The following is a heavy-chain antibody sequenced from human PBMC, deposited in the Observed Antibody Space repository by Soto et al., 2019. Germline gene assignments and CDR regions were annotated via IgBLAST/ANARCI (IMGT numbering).Heavy chain of an antibody. D-gene: IGHD2-2*01. V-gene: IGHV4-31*03. CDR1: GGSISRGAYY. CDR3: ERYYSRSASSDY. CDR2: IYYSGST. Sequence: PSETLSLTCTVSGGSISRGAYYWSWIRQHPGKGLEWIGYIYYSGSTYYNPSLRSRVTISVDTSKNQFSLKLSSVTAADTAVYYCERYYSRSASSDYWGQGTLVIVSS. J-gene: IGHJ4*02.